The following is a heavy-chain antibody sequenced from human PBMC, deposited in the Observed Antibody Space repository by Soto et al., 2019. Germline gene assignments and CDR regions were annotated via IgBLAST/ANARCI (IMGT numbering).Heavy chain of an antibody. J-gene: IGHJ4*02. CDR2: IWYDGSNK. CDR3: ARDGIGEYNWNYLDY. V-gene: IGHV3-33*01. Sequence: QVQLVESGGGVVQPGRSLRLSCAASGFTFSSYGMHWVRQAPGKGLEWVAVIWYDGSNKYYADSVKGRFTISRDNSKNTLDLQMNSLRAEDTAVYYCARDGIGEYNWNYLDYWGQGTLVTVSS. CDR1: GFTFSSYG. D-gene: IGHD1-20*01.